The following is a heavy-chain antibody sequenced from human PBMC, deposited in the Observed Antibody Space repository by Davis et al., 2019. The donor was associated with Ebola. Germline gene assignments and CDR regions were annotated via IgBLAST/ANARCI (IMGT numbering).Heavy chain of an antibody. CDR1: GFTFSSYA. J-gene: IGHJ5*02. V-gene: IGHV3-30-3*01. D-gene: IGHD1-26*01. CDR2: ISYDGSNK. CDR3: ARGVMGIVGA. Sequence: GGSLRLSCAASGFTFSSYAMHWVRQAPGKGLEWVAFISYDGSNKYYADSVKGRFTISRDNSKNTLYLQMNSLRAEDTAVYYCARGVMGIVGAWGQGTLVTVSS.